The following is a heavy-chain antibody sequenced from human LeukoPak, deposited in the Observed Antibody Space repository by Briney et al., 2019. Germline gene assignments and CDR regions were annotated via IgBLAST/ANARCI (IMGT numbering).Heavy chain of an antibody. J-gene: IGHJ6*03. CDR3: AKDLYGSLYYMDV. D-gene: IGHD3-10*01. Sequence: GGSLRLSCAASGFTFDDYAMHWVRQAPGKGLEWVSGISWNSGSIGYADSVKGRFTISGDNAKNSLYLQMNSLRAEDTALYYCAKDLYGSLYYMDVWGKGTTVTISS. CDR1: GFTFDDYA. V-gene: IGHV3-9*01. CDR2: ISWNSGSI.